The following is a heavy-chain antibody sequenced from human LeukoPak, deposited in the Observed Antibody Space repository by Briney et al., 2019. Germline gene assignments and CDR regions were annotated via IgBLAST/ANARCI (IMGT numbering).Heavy chain of an antibody. V-gene: IGHV4-39*01. J-gene: IGHJ6*03. Sequence: PSETLSLTCTVSGGSISSSSNYWGWIRQPPGKGLEWIGSIYYSGSTYYNPSLMSRVTISVYTSKNQFSLKLSSVTAADTAVYYCARLCPVVPAAISVYYYYMDVWGKGTTVTVSS. D-gene: IGHD2-2*01. CDR3: ARLCPVVPAAISVYYYYMDV. CDR1: GGSISSSSNY. CDR2: IYYSGST.